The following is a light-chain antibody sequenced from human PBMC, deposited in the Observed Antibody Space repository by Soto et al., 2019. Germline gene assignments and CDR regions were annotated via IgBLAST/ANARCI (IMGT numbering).Light chain of an antibody. Sequence: EIIMTQSPATLSLSPGERATLSCRASERLTGNLAWYQHKPGQAPRLLIYEVSTRATYIPARFSGRGSRTEFTLTISSLQSEDSAVYFCQQYQDWPRTFGQGTELEIK. CDR2: EVS. V-gene: IGKV3-15*01. CDR3: QQYQDWPRT. CDR1: ERLTGN. J-gene: IGKJ1*01.